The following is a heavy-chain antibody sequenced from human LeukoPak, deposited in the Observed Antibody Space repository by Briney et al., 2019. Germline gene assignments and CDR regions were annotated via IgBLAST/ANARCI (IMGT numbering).Heavy chain of an antibody. CDR3: ARDRLVGAPGGYFDH. D-gene: IGHD1-26*01. V-gene: IGHV3-74*01. J-gene: IGHJ4*02. CDR2: INSDGSST. Sequence: PGGSLRLSCAASGFTFSTYWMHWVRQAPGKGLVWVSRINSDGSSTSYADSVKGRFTISRDNAKNTLYLQMNSLRAEDTAVYYCARDRLVGAPGGYFDHWGQGTLVTVSS. CDR1: GFTFSTYW.